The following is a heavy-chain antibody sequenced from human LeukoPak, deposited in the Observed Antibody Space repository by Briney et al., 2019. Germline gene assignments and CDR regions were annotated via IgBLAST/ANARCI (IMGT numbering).Heavy chain of an antibody. V-gene: IGHV3-21*01. CDR1: GFTFSSYS. J-gene: IGHJ4*02. D-gene: IGHD6-13*01. CDR2: ISSSSSYI. CDR3: ARVAAGTSNYFDY. Sequence: GGSLRLSCAASGFTFSSYSMNWVRQAPGKGLEWVSSISSSSSYIYYADSVKGRFTISRDNAKNSLCLQMNSLRAEDTAVYYCARVAAGTSNYFDYWGQGTLVTVSS.